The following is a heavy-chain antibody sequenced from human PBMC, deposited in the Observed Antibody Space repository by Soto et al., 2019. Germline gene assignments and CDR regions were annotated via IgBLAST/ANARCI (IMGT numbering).Heavy chain of an antibody. V-gene: IGHV3-23*01. CDR1: GFSFSSYA. J-gene: IGHJ4*02. CDR2: ISGSDGST. D-gene: IGHD6-13*01. Sequence: EVQLLESGGGLVQPGGSLRLSCVASGFSFSSYAMSWVRQAPGKGLEWVSVISGSDGSTYYADSVKGRFTISRDNSKNTLYLQMNSLRAEYTAVYYCAKDRERDAWYEDYWGQGTLVTVSS. CDR3: AKDRERDAWYEDY.